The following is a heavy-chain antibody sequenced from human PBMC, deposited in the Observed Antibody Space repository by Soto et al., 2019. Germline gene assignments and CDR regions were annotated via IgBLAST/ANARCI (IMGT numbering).Heavy chain of an antibody. V-gene: IGHV4-34*01. CDR3: ARRVRGVNDAFDI. D-gene: IGHD3-10*01. CDR2: INHSGST. CDR1: GGSFSDYY. J-gene: IGHJ3*02. Sequence: PSETLSLTCTVYGGSFSDYYWTWIRQPPGKGLEWIGEINHSGSTNYNPSLKSRVTISVDTSKNQFSLKMSSVTAADTAVYYCARRVRGVNDAFDIWGQGTKVTVSS.